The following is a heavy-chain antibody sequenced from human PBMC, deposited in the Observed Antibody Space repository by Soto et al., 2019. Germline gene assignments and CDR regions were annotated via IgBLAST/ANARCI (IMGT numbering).Heavy chain of an antibody. CDR2: IYYSGST. J-gene: IGHJ5*02. V-gene: IGHV4-59*01. CDR1: GGSISSYY. Sequence: LSLTCTVSGGSISSYYWSWIRQPPGKGLEWIGSIYYSGSTNYNPSLKSRVTISVDTSKNQFSLKLSSVTAADTAVYYCARDIGTGTTGVGWFDPWGQGTLVTVS. CDR3: ARDIGTGTTGVGWFDP. D-gene: IGHD1-1*01.